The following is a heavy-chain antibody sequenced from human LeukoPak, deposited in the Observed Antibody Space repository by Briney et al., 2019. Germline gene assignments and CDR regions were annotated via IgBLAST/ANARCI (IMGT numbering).Heavy chain of an antibody. V-gene: IGHV3-7*03. Sequence: GGSLRLSCAVSGFTFSSHWMSWVRQAPGKGLELVANIKQDGSEKNYVDSVKGRFTISRDNSKNTLYLQMSSLRAEDTAVYYCAKPTSNTMIVVSDAFDIWGQGTMVTVSS. J-gene: IGHJ3*02. CDR1: GFTFSSHW. D-gene: IGHD3-22*01. CDR2: IKQDGSEK. CDR3: AKPTSNTMIVVSDAFDI.